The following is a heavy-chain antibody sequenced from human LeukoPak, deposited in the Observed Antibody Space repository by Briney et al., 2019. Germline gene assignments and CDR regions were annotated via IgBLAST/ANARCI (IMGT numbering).Heavy chain of an antibody. V-gene: IGHV4-31*03. D-gene: IGHD3-3*01. CDR1: GGSISSGDYY. CDR3: ARAIPTPSGYAWHFDL. CDR2: IYYSGSA. J-gene: IGHJ2*01. Sequence: SQTLSLTCTVSGGSISSGDYYWSWLRQHPGKGLEWIGYIYYSGSAYYNPSLISRLTISVDTSKNQFSLNLSSVTAADTAVYYCARAIPTPSGYAWHFDLWGRGTLVTVSS.